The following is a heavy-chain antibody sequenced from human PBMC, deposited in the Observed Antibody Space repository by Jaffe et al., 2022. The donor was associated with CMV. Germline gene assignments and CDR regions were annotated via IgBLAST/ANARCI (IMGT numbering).Heavy chain of an antibody. J-gene: IGHJ4*02. V-gene: IGHV3-49*04. D-gene: IGHD6-6*01. Sequence: EVQLVESGGGLVQPGRSLRLSCTASGFTFGDYAMSWVRQAPGKGLEWVGFIRSKAYGGTTEYAASVKGRFTISRDDSKSIAYLQMNSLKTEDTAVYYCTRGGIAARLTDFDYWGQGTLVTVSS. CDR2: IRSKAYGGTT. CDR3: TRGGIAARLTDFDY. CDR1: GFTFGDYA.